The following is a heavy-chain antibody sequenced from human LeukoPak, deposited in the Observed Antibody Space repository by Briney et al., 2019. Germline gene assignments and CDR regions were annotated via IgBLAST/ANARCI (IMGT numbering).Heavy chain of an antibody. J-gene: IGHJ5*02. V-gene: IGHV1-2*02. CDR1: GYTFTGYY. D-gene: IGHD2-15*01. Sequence: ASVKVSCKASGYTFTGYYMHWVRQAPGQGLEWMGWINPNSGGTNYAQEFQGRVTMTRDTSISTAYMELSRLRSDDTAVYYCARKVVVVVASWNLFDPWGQGTLVTVSS. CDR3: ARKVVVVVASWNLFDP. CDR2: INPNSGGT.